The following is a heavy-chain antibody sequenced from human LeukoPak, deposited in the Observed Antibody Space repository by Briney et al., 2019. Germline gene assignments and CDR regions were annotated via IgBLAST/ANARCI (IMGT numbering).Heavy chain of an antibody. D-gene: IGHD6-19*01. CDR1: GGSISSYY. CDR2: IYYSGST. CDR3: ARGYSSGWVNY. Sequence: PSEALSLTCTVSGGSISSYYWSWIRQPPGKGLEWIGYIYYSGSTNYNPSLKSRVTISVDTSKNQFSLKLSSVTAADTAVYYCARGYSSGWVNYWGQGTLVTVSS. V-gene: IGHV4-59*01. J-gene: IGHJ4*02.